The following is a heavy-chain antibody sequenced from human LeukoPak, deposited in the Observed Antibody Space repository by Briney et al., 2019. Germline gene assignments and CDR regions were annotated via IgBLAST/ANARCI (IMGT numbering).Heavy chain of an antibody. CDR3: AKDGPGAVAGNLPRYYFDY. D-gene: IGHD6-19*01. Sequence: GGSLRLSCAASGFTFSSYAMHWVRQAPGKGLEWVAVISYDGSNKYYADSMKGRFTISRDNSKNTLYLQMNSLRAEDTAVYYCAKDGPGAVAGNLPRYYFDYWGQGTLVTVSS. CDR2: ISYDGSNK. CDR1: GFTFSSYA. V-gene: IGHV3-30*04. J-gene: IGHJ4*02.